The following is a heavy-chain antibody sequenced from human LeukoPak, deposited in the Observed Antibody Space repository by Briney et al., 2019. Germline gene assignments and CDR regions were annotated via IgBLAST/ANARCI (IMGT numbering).Heavy chain of an antibody. CDR3: ARDVNSSGLYYWYFDL. CDR1: GGTFSSYA. J-gene: IGHJ2*01. V-gene: IGHV1-69*05. CDR2: IIPIFGTA. D-gene: IGHD3-22*01. Sequence: SSVKVSCKDSGGTFSSYAISWVRQAPGQGLEWMGGIIPIFGTANYAQKFQGRVTITTDESTSTAYMELSSLRSEDTAVYYCARDVNSSGLYYWYFDLWGRGTLVTVSS.